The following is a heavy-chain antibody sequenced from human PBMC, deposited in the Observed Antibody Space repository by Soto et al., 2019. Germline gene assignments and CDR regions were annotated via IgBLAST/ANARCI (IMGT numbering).Heavy chain of an antibody. D-gene: IGHD5-18*01. Sequence: GESLKISCKGSGYSFTSYWIGWVRQMPGKGLEWMGIIYPGDSDTRYSPSFQGQVTISADKSISTAYLQWSSLKASDTAMYYCARFGDTAMVSNWYDPWGQGTLVTVSS. J-gene: IGHJ5*02. V-gene: IGHV5-51*01. CDR2: IYPGDSDT. CDR1: GYSFTSYW. CDR3: ARFGDTAMVSNWYDP.